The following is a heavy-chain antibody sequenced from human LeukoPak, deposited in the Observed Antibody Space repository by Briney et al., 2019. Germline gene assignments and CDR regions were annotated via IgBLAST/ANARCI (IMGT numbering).Heavy chain of an antibody. CDR1: GYTFTSYG. V-gene: IGHV1-18*01. CDR3: VSGYYDILTGYYVYGMDV. J-gene: IGHJ6*02. Sequence: ASVKVSCKASGYTFTSYGISWVRQAPGQGLEWMGWISAYNGNTNYAQKLQGRVTMTTDTSTSTAYMELRSLRSDDTAVYYCVSGYYDILTGYYVYGMDVWGQGTTVTVSS. D-gene: IGHD3-9*01. CDR2: ISAYNGNT.